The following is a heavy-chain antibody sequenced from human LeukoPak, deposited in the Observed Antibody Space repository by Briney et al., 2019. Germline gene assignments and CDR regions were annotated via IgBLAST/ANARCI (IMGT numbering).Heavy chain of an antibody. CDR1: GFTFDDYA. J-gene: IGHJ1*01. D-gene: IGHD3-22*01. CDR2: ISWNSGSI. CDR3: AKGGGYYDSSGYYQLQH. Sequence: GGSLRLSCAASGFTFDDYAMHWVRQAPGKGLEWVSGISWNSGSIGYADSVKGRFTISRDNAKNSLYLQMNSLRAEDTALYYCAKGGGYYDSSGYYQLQHWGQGTLVTVSS. V-gene: IGHV3-9*01.